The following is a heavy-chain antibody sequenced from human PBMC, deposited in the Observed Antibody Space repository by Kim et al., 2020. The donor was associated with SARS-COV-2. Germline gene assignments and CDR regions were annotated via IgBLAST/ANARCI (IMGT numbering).Heavy chain of an antibody. V-gene: IGHV3-64D*06. Sequence: GGSLRLSCSVSGFSLTTYSMYWVRQAPGKGLEYVSALGRDGHSTYYPDSVKGRFTISRDSSNNILYLQMNSLRPEDTAVYFCVKDLHSDFDYWGQGILVTVSS. CDR2: LGRDGHST. J-gene: IGHJ4*02. CDR3: VKDLHSDFDY. CDR1: GFSLTTYS.